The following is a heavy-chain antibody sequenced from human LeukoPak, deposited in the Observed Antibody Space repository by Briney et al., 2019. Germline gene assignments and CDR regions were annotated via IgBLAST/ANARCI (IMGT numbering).Heavy chain of an antibody. CDR2: MNPNSGNT. CDR1: GYTFTSYD. CDR3: ATKGYCSSTSCPPVLDY. D-gene: IGHD2-2*01. Sequence: GASVKVSCKASGYTFTSYDINWVRQATGQGLEWMGWMNPNSGNTGYAQKFQGRVTMTRNTSIGTAYMELSSLRSEDTAVYYCATKGYCSSTSCPPVLDYWGQGTLVTVSS. V-gene: IGHV1-8*01. J-gene: IGHJ4*02.